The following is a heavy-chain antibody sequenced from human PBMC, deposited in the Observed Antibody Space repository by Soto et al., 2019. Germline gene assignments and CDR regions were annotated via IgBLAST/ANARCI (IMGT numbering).Heavy chain of an antibody. CDR2: ISQDGTDT. Sequence: PGGSLRLSCGASGITFSRCLMSWVRQAPGKGLEWVASISQDGTDTDYVDSVKGRFAISRDNPKHSLYLQMNSLRADDTAVYYCARDPLSYGDYAQSYWYFVLWGRGTRVTVSS. V-gene: IGHV3-7*01. J-gene: IGHJ2*01. D-gene: IGHD4-17*01. CDR3: ARDPLSYGDYAQSYWYFVL. CDR1: GITFSRCL.